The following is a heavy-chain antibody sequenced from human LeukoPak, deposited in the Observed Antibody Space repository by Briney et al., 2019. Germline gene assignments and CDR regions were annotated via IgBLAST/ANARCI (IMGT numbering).Heavy chain of an antibody. CDR2: INPSGGST. D-gene: IGHD2-21*02. CDR3: ARDSQTAISDY. V-gene: IGHV1-46*01. Sequence: ASVKVSCKASGYTFTSYYMHWVRQAPGQGLEWMGIINPSGGSTSYAQKSQGRVTMTRDTSTSTVYMELSSLRSEDTAVYYCARDSQTAISDYWGQGTLVTVSS. CDR1: GYTFTSYY. J-gene: IGHJ4*02.